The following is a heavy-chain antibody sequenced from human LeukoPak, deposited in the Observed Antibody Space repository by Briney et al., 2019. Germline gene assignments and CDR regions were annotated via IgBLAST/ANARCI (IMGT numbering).Heavy chain of an antibody. CDR2: IYTSGST. CDR1: GGSISSGSYY. Sequence: PSQTLSLTCTVSGGSISSGSYYWSWIRQPAGKGLEWIGRIYTSGSTNYNPSLKSRVTISVDTSKNQFSLKLSSVTAADTAVYYCARGGDDFWSGDDYFDYWGQGTLVTVSS. CDR3: ARGGDDFWSGDDYFDY. D-gene: IGHD3-3*01. J-gene: IGHJ4*02. V-gene: IGHV4-61*02.